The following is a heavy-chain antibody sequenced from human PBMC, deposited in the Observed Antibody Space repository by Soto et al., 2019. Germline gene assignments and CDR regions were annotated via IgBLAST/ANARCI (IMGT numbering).Heavy chain of an antibody. CDR3: ARAPGGSSRGYFDY. CDR2: IYHSGSS. V-gene: IGHV4-4*02. CDR1: GGFISRSNW. J-gene: IGHJ4*02. Sequence: QVPLQESGPGLVKPSGTLSLTCAVSGGFISRSNWWSWARQPPGKGLEWIGVIYHSGSSNYNPSLKSRVTISVDKSMNQFSLKLNSVTAADTAVYYCARAPGGSSRGYFDYWGQGALVTVSS. D-gene: IGHD3-10*01.